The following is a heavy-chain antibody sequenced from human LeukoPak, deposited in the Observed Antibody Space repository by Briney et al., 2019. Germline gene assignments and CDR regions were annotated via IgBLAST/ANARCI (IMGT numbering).Heavy chain of an antibody. V-gene: IGHV4-59*01. CDR1: GGSISSYY. CDR2: IYYSGST. Sequence: PSETLSLTCTVSGGSISSYYWSWIRQPPGKGLEWMGYIYYSGSTNYNPSLKSRVTISVDTSKNQFSLKLSSVTAADTAVYYCASSGWSGSFPYYFDYWGQGTLVTVSS. D-gene: IGHD6-19*01. CDR3: ASSGWSGSFPYYFDY. J-gene: IGHJ4*02.